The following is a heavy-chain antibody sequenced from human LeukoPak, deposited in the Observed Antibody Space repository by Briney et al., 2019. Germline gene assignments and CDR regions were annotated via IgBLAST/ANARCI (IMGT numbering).Heavy chain of an antibody. Sequence: SETLSLTCTVSGGSMSSYYWSWIRQPPGKGLEWVGNIYYSGSTDYNPSLKSRVTMSVDTSKNQFSLKLSSVTAADTAVYYCARAGTPITMIVVESNWFDPWGQGTLVTVSS. V-gene: IGHV4-59*01. J-gene: IGHJ5*02. CDR3: ARAGTPITMIVVESNWFDP. CDR2: IYYSGST. CDR1: GGSMSSYY. D-gene: IGHD3-22*01.